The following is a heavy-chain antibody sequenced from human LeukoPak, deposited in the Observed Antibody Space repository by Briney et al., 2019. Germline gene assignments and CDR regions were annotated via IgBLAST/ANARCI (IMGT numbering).Heavy chain of an antibody. CDR2: INSDGRST. J-gene: IGHJ4*02. Sequence: GGSLRLSCAASGFTFSSYWMHWVRQAPGNGLVWVARINSDGRSTSYADSVKGRFTLSRDNAKNSLYLQMHSLRAEDTAVYYCARVLTQLVLPDYCGQGTLVTVSS. CDR3: ARVLTQLVLPDY. D-gene: IGHD6-6*01. CDR1: GFTFSSYW. V-gene: IGHV3-74*01.